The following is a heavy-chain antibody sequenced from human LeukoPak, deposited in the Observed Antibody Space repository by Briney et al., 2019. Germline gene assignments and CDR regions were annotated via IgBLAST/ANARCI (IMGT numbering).Heavy chain of an antibody. D-gene: IGHD3-22*01. V-gene: IGHV1-18*01. CDR3: ARAHGYDSSGYSEAYFDY. CDR2: ISAYNGNT. J-gene: IGHJ4*02. Sequence: ASVSVSFTASGYTFTSYGISWVRQAPGQGLEWRGWISAYNGNTNYAQKLQGRVTMTTDTSTSTAYMELRSLRSDDTAVYYCARAHGYDSSGYSEAYFDYWGQGTLVTVSS. CDR1: GYTFTSYG.